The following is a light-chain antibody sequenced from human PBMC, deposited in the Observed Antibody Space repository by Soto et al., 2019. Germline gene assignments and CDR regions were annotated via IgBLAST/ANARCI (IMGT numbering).Light chain of an antibody. CDR1: SSNIGSNY. V-gene: IGLV1-47*02. CDR2: SNS. Sequence: QSVLTQPPSASGTPGQRVTISCSGSSSNIGSNYVYWYQQLPGTAPKLLIYSNSHRPSGVPDRFSGSKSGTSASLAISGLRSEDEADYYCAAWDDSLSGRGVFGGGTKVTVL. J-gene: IGLJ2*01. CDR3: AAWDDSLSGRGV.